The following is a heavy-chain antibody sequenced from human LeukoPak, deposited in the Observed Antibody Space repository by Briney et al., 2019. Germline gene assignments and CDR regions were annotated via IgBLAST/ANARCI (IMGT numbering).Heavy chain of an antibody. J-gene: IGHJ6*02. CDR1: GFIFKSYG. CDR2: IYTNGRT. Sequence: GSLRLSCVASGFIFKSYGMNWVRQAPGKGLEWVSGIYTNGRTRYADFVNGRFTISRDNSKNTLFLQMHSLRVEDTAVYYCAHLVWEYVGGLDDWGQGTTVTVSS. D-gene: IGHD3/OR15-3a*01. CDR3: AHLVWEYVGGLDD. V-gene: IGHV3-23*05.